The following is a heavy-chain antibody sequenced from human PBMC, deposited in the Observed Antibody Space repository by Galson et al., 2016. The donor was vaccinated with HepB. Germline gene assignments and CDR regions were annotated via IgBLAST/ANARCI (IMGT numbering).Heavy chain of an antibody. CDR2: IRPDGSEK. CDR1: GFTFFSHS. Sequence: SLRLSCAASGFTFFSHSMNWVRQAPGKGLEWVANIRPDGSEKYYVDSVKGRFSISRDNTQKSLYLQMNSLRAKDTAVYYCARMATTPYYFDCWGQGTLVTVSS. CDR3: ARMATTPYYFDC. D-gene: IGHD5-24*01. V-gene: IGHV3-7*01. J-gene: IGHJ4*02.